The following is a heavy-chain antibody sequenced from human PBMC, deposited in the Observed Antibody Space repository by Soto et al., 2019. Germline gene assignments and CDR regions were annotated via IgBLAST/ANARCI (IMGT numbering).Heavy chain of an antibody. J-gene: IGHJ4*02. Sequence: SETLSLTCTVSGGSISSGDYYWSWIRRPPGKGLEWIGYIYYSGSTYYNPSLKSRVTISVDTSKNQFSLKLSSVTAADTAVYYCARGHTSGYYGGFDYWGQGTLVTVSS. CDR1: GGSISSGDYY. D-gene: IGHD3-3*01. V-gene: IGHV4-30-4*01. CDR3: ARGHTSGYYGGFDY. CDR2: IYYSGST.